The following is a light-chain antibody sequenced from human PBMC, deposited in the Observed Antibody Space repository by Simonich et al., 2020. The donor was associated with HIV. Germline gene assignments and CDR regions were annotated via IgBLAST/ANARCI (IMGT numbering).Light chain of an antibody. CDR1: QSVSRN. CDR3: QQYYSTPPT. CDR2: WAS. V-gene: IGKV3-15*01. J-gene: IGKJ1*01. Sequence: EILMTQSPATLSVSPGERATLSCRASQSVSRNLAWYQQKPGHPPNLLIYWASTRESGVPARFSASGSGTDFTLTISSLQAEDVAIYYCQQYYSTPPTFGQGTKVEIK.